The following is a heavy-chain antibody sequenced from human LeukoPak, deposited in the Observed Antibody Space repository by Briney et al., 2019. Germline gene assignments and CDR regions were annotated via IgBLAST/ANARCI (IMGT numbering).Heavy chain of an antibody. CDR2: IYHSGST. CDR1: GYSISSGYY. CDR3: AREVAAAAPAIDAFDI. D-gene: IGHD6-13*01. J-gene: IGHJ3*02. V-gene: IGHV4-38-2*02. Sequence: PSETLSLTCTVSGYSISSGYYWGWIRQPPGKGLEWIGSIYHSGSTYYNPSLKSRVTISVDTSKNQFSLKLSSVTAADTAVYYCAREVAAAAPAIDAFDIWGQGTMVTVSS.